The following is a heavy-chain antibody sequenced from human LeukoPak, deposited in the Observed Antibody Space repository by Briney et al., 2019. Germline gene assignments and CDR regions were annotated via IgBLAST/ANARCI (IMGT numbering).Heavy chain of an antibody. V-gene: IGHV3-7*01. J-gene: IGHJ4*02. CDR3: ARDETPTNGYDSYDF. CDR2: IRQDGSDK. D-gene: IGHD5-12*01. Sequence: GGYLRLSCAASGFTFSSYWMSWVRQAPGKGLEWVANIRQDGSDKYYVDSVKGRFTISRDNAKNSLYLQMNSLRAEDTAVYYRARDETPTNGYDSYDFWGQGTLVTVST. CDR1: GFTFSSYW.